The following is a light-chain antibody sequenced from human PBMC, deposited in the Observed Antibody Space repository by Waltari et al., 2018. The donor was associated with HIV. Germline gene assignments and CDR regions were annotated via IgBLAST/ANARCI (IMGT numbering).Light chain of an antibody. V-gene: IGLV1-47*01. Sequence: SMLTQPPSASGTPGQTFTISCSGGSSNSGSNYVYWFQQLPGAAPKLLIYRNIPRPSGVPDRFSRRKSGSSASLASSGLLSEDEAVYYCSTWDDRLGDLVFGGGTKLTVL. CDR1: SSNSGSNY. CDR3: STWDDRLGDLV. CDR2: RNI. J-gene: IGLJ3*02.